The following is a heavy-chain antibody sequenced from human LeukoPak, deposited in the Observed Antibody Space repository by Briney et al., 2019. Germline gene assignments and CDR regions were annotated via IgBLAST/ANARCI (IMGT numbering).Heavy chain of an antibody. CDR1: GGSIGSTSHY. CDR2: IYYSGST. D-gene: IGHD2-21*02. CDR3: ARRGYCGGDCYPY. Sequence: SETLSLTCSVSGGSIGSTSHYWGWIRQPPGTGLEWIGSIYYSGSTYYNPSLKSRVTMSIDTSKNQVSLKLSSVAAADTAVYYCARRGYCGGDCYPYWGPGTLVTVSS. J-gene: IGHJ4*02. V-gene: IGHV4-39*01.